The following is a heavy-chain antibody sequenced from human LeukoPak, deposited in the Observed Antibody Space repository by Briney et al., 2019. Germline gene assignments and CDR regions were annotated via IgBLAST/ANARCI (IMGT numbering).Heavy chain of an antibody. V-gene: IGHV4-34*01. J-gene: IGHJ6*03. CDR3: ATLTGVVVPAAWGYYMDV. CDR2: INHSGTT. CDR1: GGSISGYY. Sequence: SETLSLTCTVSGGSISGYYWSWIRQPPGKGLEWIGEINHSGTTNYNPSLKSRVTISVDTSKNQFSLKLSSVTAADTAVYYCATLTGVVVPAAWGYYMDVWGKGTTVTVSS. D-gene: IGHD2-2*01.